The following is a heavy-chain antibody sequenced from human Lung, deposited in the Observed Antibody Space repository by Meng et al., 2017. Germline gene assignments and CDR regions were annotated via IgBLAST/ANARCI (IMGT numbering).Heavy chain of an antibody. CDR2: IIDSGST. CDR3: VRRTYSSGWYFDY. D-gene: IGHD6-19*01. J-gene: IGHJ4*02. Sequence: QVHLEQWGAGLLEPSEALSLTCAVYGWAFCGYYWSWIRKPPVKRLEWMGEIIDSGSTNYNPSLNSRVTISVDTSKNQFSLRVTSVPAADRAVYYCVRRTYSSGWYFDYWGQGTLVTVSS. CDR1: GWAFCGYY. V-gene: IGHV4-34*02.